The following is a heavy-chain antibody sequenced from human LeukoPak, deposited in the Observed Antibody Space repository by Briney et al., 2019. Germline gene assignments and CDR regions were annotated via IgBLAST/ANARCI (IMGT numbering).Heavy chain of an antibody. CDR3: AREQLELDYYYMDV. D-gene: IGHD1-1*01. V-gene: IGHV3-30*04. Sequence: GGSLRLSCAASGFTFSSYAMHWVRQAPGKGLEWVAVISYDGSNKYYADSVKGRFTISRDNSKNTLYLQMNSLRAEDTAVYYCAREQLELDYYYMDVWGKGTTVTVSS. CDR2: ISYDGSNK. J-gene: IGHJ6*03. CDR1: GFTFSSYA.